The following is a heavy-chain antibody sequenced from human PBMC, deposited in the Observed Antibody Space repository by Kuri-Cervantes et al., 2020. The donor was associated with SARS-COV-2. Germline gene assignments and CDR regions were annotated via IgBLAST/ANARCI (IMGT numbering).Heavy chain of an antibody. CDR3: ARDYYDSSGHAGYYYYYGMDV. D-gene: IGHD3-22*01. J-gene: IGHJ6*02. V-gene: IGHV4-34*01. CDR1: GGSFSGYY. Sequence: SQTLSLTCAVYGGSFSGYYWSWIHQPPGKGLEWIGEINHSGSTNYNPSLKSRVTISVDTSKNQFSLKLSSVTAADTAVYYCARDYYDSSGHAGYYYYYGMDVWGQGTTVTVSS. CDR2: INHSGST.